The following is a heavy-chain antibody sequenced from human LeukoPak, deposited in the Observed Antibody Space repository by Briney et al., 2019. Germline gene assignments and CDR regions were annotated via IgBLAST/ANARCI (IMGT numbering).Heavy chain of an antibody. Sequence: TTSETLSLTCAVYGGSFSGYYWSWIRQPPGKGLEWIGSIYYSGSTYYNPSLKSRVTISVDTFKNQFSLKLSSVTAADTAVYYCATPSYCTNGVCYAFDYWGQGTLVTVSS. CDR3: ATPSYCTNGVCYAFDY. J-gene: IGHJ4*02. D-gene: IGHD2-8*01. V-gene: IGHV4-34*01. CDR1: GGSFSGYY. CDR2: IYYSGST.